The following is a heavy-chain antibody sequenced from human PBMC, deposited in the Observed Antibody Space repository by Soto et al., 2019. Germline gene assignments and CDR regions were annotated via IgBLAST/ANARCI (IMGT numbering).Heavy chain of an antibody. CDR3: ARYDAESGSNKIDP. Sequence: QVQLQESGPGLVKPSQTLSLTCSVSGDSVTSGDYYWTWVRQSPGKGLEWIGYISYSGSTNYNPSLKSRATLSVDTSRNQFSLRLTSVTAADTAFYYCARYDAESGSNKIDPWGQGTLVTVSS. V-gene: IGHV4-61*08. CDR2: ISYSGST. CDR1: GDSVTSGDYY. D-gene: IGHD5-12*01. J-gene: IGHJ5*02.